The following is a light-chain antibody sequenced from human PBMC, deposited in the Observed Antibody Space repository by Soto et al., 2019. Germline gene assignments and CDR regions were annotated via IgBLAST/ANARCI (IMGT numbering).Light chain of an antibody. CDR2: GAS. V-gene: IGKV3-20*01. CDR1: QSVRSNY. J-gene: IGKJ1*01. CDR3: QQYGSSPWT. Sequence: EIVLTQSPGTLSLSPGDIATLSCRASQSVRSNYLAWYRQTPGQAPRLLIYGASNRATSIGDRFSGSGSGTDFTLVISRLEREDFALYYCQQYGSSPWTFGQGAKVEIK.